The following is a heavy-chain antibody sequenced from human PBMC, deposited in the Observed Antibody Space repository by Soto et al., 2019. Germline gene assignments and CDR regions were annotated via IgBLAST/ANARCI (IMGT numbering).Heavy chain of an antibody. CDR1: NFTFTYAW. CDR3: TTDDTSGYYFQY. J-gene: IGHJ4*02. Sequence: PGGSLRLSCVVSNFTFTYAWMSWVRQAPGKGLEWVGRIKSTAYGGTTDYAAPLKDRFTISRDDSKSTLYLQMTGLRTEDTARYYCTTDDTSGYYFQYWGQGTLVTVSS. CDR2: IKSTAYGGTT. D-gene: IGHD3-22*01. V-gene: IGHV3-15*01.